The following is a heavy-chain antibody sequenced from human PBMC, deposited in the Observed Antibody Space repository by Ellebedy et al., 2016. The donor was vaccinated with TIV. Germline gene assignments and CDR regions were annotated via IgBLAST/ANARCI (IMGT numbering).Heavy chain of an antibody. J-gene: IGHJ4*02. CDR3: VKDRGAYYYDSSGYFDY. Sequence: GESLKISCAASGFTFTSYAMSWVRKAPGKGLEWVSSLSDSTGSAYYADSVRGRFTISRDNSKNTLYLQINSLRAEDTAVYYCVKDRGAYYYDSSGYFDYWGQGTLVIVSS. V-gene: IGHV3-23*01. D-gene: IGHD3-22*01. CDR2: LSDSTGSA. CDR1: GFTFTSYA.